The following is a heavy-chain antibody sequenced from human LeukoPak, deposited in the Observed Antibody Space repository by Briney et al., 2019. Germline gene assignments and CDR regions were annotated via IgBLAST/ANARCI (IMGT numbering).Heavy chain of an antibody. Sequence: GGSLRLSCAASGFTLSSYAMSWVRQAPGKGLEWVSAISGSGGSTYYADSVKGRFTISRDNSKNTLYLQMNSLRAEDTAVYYCAKAAKEYSSSWYSWFDPWGQGTLVTVSS. J-gene: IGHJ5*02. CDR1: GFTLSSYA. CDR3: AKAAKEYSSSWYSWFDP. CDR2: ISGSGGST. V-gene: IGHV3-23*01. D-gene: IGHD6-13*01.